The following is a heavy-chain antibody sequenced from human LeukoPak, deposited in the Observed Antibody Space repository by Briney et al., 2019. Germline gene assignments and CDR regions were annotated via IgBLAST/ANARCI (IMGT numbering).Heavy chain of an antibody. CDR2: LFYSGTT. D-gene: IGHD5-12*01. J-gene: IGHJ3*02. CDR1: DGSISSGGYS. V-gene: IGHV4-31*03. CDR3: ARSGPVQWLRGAFDI. Sequence: SETLSLTGNLSDGSISSGGYSWSWIRQHPGKGLAWIGDLFYSGTTHYQPSLNSRSTISVDTSKNQFSLKLSSVTAEDTAVYYCARSGPVQWLRGAFDIWGQGTMVTVSS.